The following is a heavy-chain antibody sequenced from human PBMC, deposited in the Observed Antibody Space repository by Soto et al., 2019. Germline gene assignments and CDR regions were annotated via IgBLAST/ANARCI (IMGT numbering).Heavy chain of an antibody. CDR3: AKGGLYNSSWYEGY. CDR2: IYSGGVT. Sequence: EVQLVESGGGLIQPGGSLRLSCAASGFTVSSNYMSWVRQAPGKGLEWVSVIYSGGVTFYADSVKGRFTISRDNSKNTLYLQMNSLTADDTAVYYCAKGGLYNSSWYEGYWGQGTLVTVSS. D-gene: IGHD6-13*01. CDR1: GFTVSSNY. V-gene: IGHV3-53*01. J-gene: IGHJ4*02.